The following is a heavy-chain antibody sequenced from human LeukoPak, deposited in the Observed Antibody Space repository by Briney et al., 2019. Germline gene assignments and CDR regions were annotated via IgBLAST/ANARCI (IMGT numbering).Heavy chain of an antibody. CDR1: GYTVTSFA. Sequence: SCKASGYTVTSFAMHWVRQAPGKGLEWVAVISYDGSNKYYADSVKGRFTISRDNSKNTLYLQMNSLRAEDTAVYYCARDPPDYYGSGREAFDIWGQGTMVTVSS. CDR3: ARDPPDYYGSGREAFDI. CDR2: ISYDGSNK. D-gene: IGHD3-10*01. J-gene: IGHJ3*02. V-gene: IGHV3-30-3*01.